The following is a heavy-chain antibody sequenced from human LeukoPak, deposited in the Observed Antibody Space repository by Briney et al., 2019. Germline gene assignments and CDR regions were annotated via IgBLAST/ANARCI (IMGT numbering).Heavy chain of an antibody. CDR2: ISAYNGNT. CDR1: GYTFTSYG. Sequence: ASVKVSCKASGYTFTSYGISWVRQAPGQGLEWMGWISAYNGNTNYAQKFQGRVTMTEDTSTDTAYMELSSLRSEDTAVYYCATDRGYSSSWYLDYWGQGTLVTVSS. V-gene: IGHV1-18*01. CDR3: ATDRGYSSSWYLDY. D-gene: IGHD6-13*01. J-gene: IGHJ4*02.